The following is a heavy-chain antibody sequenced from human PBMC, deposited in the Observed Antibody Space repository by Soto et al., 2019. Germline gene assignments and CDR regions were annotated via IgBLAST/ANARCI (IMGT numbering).Heavy chain of an antibody. Sequence: QVQLVESGGGVVQPGRSLRLSCAASGFTFSSYAMHWVRQAPGKGLEWVAVISYDGSNKYYADSVKGRFTISRDNSKNTVYLQMNSLRAEDTAVYYCASSYYYDSSGYSPWGQGTLVTVSS. CDR2: ISYDGSNK. D-gene: IGHD3-22*01. V-gene: IGHV3-30-3*01. J-gene: IGHJ5*02. CDR3: ASSYYYDSSGYSP. CDR1: GFTFSSYA.